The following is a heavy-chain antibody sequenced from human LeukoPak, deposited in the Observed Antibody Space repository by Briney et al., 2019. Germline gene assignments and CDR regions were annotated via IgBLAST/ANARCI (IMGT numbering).Heavy chain of an antibody. CDR2: ISAYNGNT. CDR3: ARDWSVAGTEWFDP. CDR1: GYTFTSYG. V-gene: IGHV1-18*01. Sequence: ASVKVSCKASGYTFTSYGISWVRQAPGQGLEWMGWISAYNGNTNYAQKLQGRVTMTTDTSMSTAYMELRGLRSDDTAVYYCARDWSVAGTEWFDPWGQGTLVTVSS. D-gene: IGHD6-19*01. J-gene: IGHJ5*02.